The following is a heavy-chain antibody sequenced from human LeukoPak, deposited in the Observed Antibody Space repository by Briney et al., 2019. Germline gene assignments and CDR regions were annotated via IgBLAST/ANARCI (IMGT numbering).Heavy chain of an antibody. D-gene: IGHD3-22*01. V-gene: IGHV4-59*12. Sequence: PSETLSLTCTVSGGSISSYYRSWIRQPPGKGLEWIGYIYYSGSTNYNPSLKSRVTISVDTSKNQFSLKLSSVTAADTAVYYCARDQDESSGYSDYWGQGALVTVSS. CDR1: GGSISSYY. CDR2: IYYSGST. J-gene: IGHJ4*02. CDR3: ARDQDESSGYSDY.